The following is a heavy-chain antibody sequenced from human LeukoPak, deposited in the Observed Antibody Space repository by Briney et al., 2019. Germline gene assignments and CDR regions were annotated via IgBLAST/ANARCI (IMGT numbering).Heavy chain of an antibody. CDR3: ARHEYNWNYEDGWFDP. CDR2: IYYSGST. J-gene: IGHJ5*02. D-gene: IGHD1-7*01. CDR1: GGSISSYY. Sequence: SETLSLTCTVSGGSISSYYWSWIRQPPGKGLEWIGSIYYSGSTYYNPSLKSRVTISVDTSKNQFSLKLSSVTAADTAVYYCARHEYNWNYEDGWFDPWGQGTLVTVSS. V-gene: IGHV4-59*05.